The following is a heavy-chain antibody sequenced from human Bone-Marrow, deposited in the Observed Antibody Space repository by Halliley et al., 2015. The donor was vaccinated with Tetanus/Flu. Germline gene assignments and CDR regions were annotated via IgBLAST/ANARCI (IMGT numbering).Heavy chain of an antibody. CDR2: TFHSGGP. CDR3: VANGFYSLEY. V-gene: IGHV4-4*01. J-gene: IGHJ4*02. D-gene: IGHD3-3*01. Sequence: KGLEWIGETFHSGGPNYNPSLESRVTISVDKSENQISLNLNSVSAADTAVYFCVANGFYSLEYWGQGILVTVSS.